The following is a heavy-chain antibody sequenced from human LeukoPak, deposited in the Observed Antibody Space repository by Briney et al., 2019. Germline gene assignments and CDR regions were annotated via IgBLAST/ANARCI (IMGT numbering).Heavy chain of an antibody. Sequence: SETLSLTCTVSGGSISSGSYYWSWIRQPAGKGLEWIGRIYTSGSTNYSPSLKSRVTISVDTSKNQFSLKLSSVTAADTAVYYCAMMVRRADDAFDIWGQGTMVTVSS. CDR2: IYTSGST. CDR1: GGSISSGSYY. D-gene: IGHD3-10*01. V-gene: IGHV4-61*02. J-gene: IGHJ3*02. CDR3: AMMVRRADDAFDI.